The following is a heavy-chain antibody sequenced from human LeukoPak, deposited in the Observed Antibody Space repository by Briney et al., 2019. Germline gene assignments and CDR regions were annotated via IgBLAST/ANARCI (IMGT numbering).Heavy chain of an antibody. CDR2: ISAYNGNT. CDR3: ARDIAGATKGGWFDT. Sequence: GASVKVSCKASGYTFTSYGISWVRQAPGQGLEWMGWISAYNGNTNYAPKLQGRVTMTTDTSTSTAYMELRSLRSDDTAVYYCARDIAGATKGGWFDTWGQGTPVTVSS. D-gene: IGHD1-26*01. V-gene: IGHV1-18*01. CDR1: GYTFTSYG. J-gene: IGHJ5*02.